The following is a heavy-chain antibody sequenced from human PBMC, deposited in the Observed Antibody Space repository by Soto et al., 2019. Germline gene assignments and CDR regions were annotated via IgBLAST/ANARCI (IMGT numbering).Heavy chain of an antibody. CDR3: ARDGAENYYDSSGYGGYFDY. CDR2: ISSSGSTI. D-gene: IGHD3-22*01. Sequence: GGSLRLSCAASGFTFSSYEMNWVRQAPGKGLEWVSYISSSGSTIYYADSVKGRFTISRDNAKNSLYLQMNSLRADDTAVYYCARDGAENYYDSSGYGGYFDYWGQGTLVTVSS. J-gene: IGHJ4*02. V-gene: IGHV3-48*03. CDR1: GFTFSSYE.